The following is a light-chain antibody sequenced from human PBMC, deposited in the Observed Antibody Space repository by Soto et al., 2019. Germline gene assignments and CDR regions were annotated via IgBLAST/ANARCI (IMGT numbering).Light chain of an antibody. Sequence: QAVLTQPPSASGTPGQTVTLSCSGSSSNIGGNTMNWYQQLPGTAPRLLIYSNLLRPSGVPERFSGSKSGTSASLAISGLQSEDEADYYCSSWDDSLNGPVFGGGTKLTVL. J-gene: IGLJ2*01. CDR3: SSWDDSLNGPV. CDR2: SNL. CDR1: SSNIGGNT. V-gene: IGLV1-44*01.